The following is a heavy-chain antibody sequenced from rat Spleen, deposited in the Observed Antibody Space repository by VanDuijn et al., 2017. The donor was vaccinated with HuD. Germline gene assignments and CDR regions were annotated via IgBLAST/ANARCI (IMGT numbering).Heavy chain of an antibody. CDR3: ARFERNYGGYSELPFAY. D-gene: IGHD1-11*01. J-gene: IGHJ3*01. Sequence: EVQLVESGGGLVQPGRSLKLSCAASGFTFSDYAMAWVRQAPREGLEWVATIIYDGTGPYYRDSVKGRFTISRDNAKSTLYLQMDSLRSEDTATYYCARFERNYGGYSELPFAYWGQGTLVTVSS. V-gene: IGHV5-7*01. CDR2: IIYDGTGP. CDR1: GFTFSDYA.